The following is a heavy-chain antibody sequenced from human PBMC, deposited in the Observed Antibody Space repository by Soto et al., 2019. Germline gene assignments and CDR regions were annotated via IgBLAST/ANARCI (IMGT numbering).Heavy chain of an antibody. CDR2: INPNSGGT. J-gene: IGHJ5*02. V-gene: IGHV1-2*04. D-gene: IGHD3-10*01. CDR3: ARDRYGSGSYMFDP. Sequence: QVQLVQSGAEVKKPGASVKVSCKASGYTFTGYYMHWVRQAPGQGLEWMGWINPNSGGTNYAQKFQGWVNITRDTSISTAYMELSRLRSVDTAVYYCARDRYGSGSYMFDPWGQGTLVTVSS. CDR1: GYTFTGYY.